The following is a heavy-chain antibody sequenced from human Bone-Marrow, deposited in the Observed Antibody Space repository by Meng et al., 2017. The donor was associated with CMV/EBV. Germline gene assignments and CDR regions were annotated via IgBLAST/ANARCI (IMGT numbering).Heavy chain of an antibody. D-gene: IGHD2-2*01. V-gene: IGHV4-61*08. Sequence: SETLSLTCTVSGGSISSSGYYCAWIRQPPGKGLEWIGYIYYSGSTNYNPSLKSRVTISVDTSKNQFSLKLSSVTAADTAVYYCARDIAYCSSTSCPPDFWGQGTLVTVSS. J-gene: IGHJ4*02. CDR1: GGSISSSGYY. CDR2: IYYSGST. CDR3: ARDIAYCSSTSCPPDF.